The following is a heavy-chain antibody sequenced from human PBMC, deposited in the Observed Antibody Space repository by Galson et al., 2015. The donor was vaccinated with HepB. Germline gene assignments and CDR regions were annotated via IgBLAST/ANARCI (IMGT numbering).Heavy chain of an antibody. CDR3: AKDIEGRGSWYNGDAFDI. CDR1: RFTFDDYA. Sequence: SLRLSCAGSRFTFDDYAMHWVRQAPGKGLEWVSAIRWNSGSIDYADSVKGRFTISRDNAKNSLYLQMNSLRAEDTALYYCAKDIEGRGSWYNGDAFDIWGQGTMVTVSS. CDR2: IRWNSGSI. D-gene: IGHD6-13*01. J-gene: IGHJ3*02. V-gene: IGHV3-9*01.